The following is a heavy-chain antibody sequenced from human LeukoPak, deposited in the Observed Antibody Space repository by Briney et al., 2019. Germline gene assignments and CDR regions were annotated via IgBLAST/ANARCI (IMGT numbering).Heavy chain of an antibody. J-gene: IGHJ4*02. CDR2: IYYSGCS. V-gene: IGHV4-39*01. D-gene: IGHD1-26*01. CDR3: ARQGAVGATGFDF. Sequence: SETLSLTCSVSGDSISGISYYWGWTRQPPGKRLELIGKIYYSGCSYKYPSLETRAVISLDTSRNQFSLKLTSVTATDTAVYYCARQGAVGATGFDFGGQGILVTVSS. CDR1: GDSISGISYY.